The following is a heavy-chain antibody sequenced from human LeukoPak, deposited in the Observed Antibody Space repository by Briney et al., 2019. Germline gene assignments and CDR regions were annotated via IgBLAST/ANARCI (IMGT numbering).Heavy chain of an antibody. CDR2: ISDSGGSA. D-gene: IGHD6-13*01. V-gene: IGHV3-23*01. J-gene: IGHJ4*02. Sequence: GGSLRLSCAASGFTLSSYAMSWFGQAPGKGLEGFPPISDSGGSAYYADSVKGRFTISRDNSKNTLYLQMNSLRAEDTAVYYCATSPGAAAGSSGLDYWGQGTLVTVSS. CDR1: GFTLSSYA. CDR3: ATSPGAAAGSSGLDY.